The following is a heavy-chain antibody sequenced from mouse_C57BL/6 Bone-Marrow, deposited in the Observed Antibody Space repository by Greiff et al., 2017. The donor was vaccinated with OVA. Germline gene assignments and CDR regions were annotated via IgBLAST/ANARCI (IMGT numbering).Heavy chain of an antibody. J-gene: IGHJ2*01. V-gene: IGHV1-82*01. CDR2: IYPGDGDT. CDR3: AYYDNNGPFDY. CDR1: GYAFSSSW. D-gene: IGHD2-1*01. Sequence: QVQLKESGPELVKPGASVKISCKASGYAFSSSWMNWVKQRPGQGLEWIGRIYPGDGDTNYNGKFKGKATLTADKSSSTAYMQLSSLTSEDSAVYFCAYYDNNGPFDYWGQGTTLTVSS.